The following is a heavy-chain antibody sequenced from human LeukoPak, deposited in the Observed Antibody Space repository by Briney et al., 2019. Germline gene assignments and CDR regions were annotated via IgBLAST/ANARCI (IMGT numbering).Heavy chain of an antibody. CDR2: IYTSGST. D-gene: IGHD2-2*01. CDR3: ARGRIFVPAAMVQDYYYGMDV. V-gene: IGHV4-4*07. CDR1: GASISSYY. J-gene: IGHJ6*02. Sequence: SETLSLTCTVSGASISSYYWSWIRQPAGKGLEWIGRIYTSGSTNYNPSLKSRVTMSVDTSKNQFSLKLSSVTAADTAVYYCARGRIFVPAAMVQDYYYGMDVWGQGTTVTVSS.